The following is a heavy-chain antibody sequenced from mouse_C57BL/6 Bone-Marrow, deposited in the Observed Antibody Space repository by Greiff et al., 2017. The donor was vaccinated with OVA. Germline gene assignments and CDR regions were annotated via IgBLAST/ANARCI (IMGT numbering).Heavy chain of an antibody. Sequence: EVQLQQSGPELVKPGASVKISCKASGYSFTDYNMNWVKQSNGKSLEWIGVINPNYGTTSYNKKFKGKATLTVDQSSSTAYMQLNSLTSEDSAVYSCAFYYGSSYRYFDVWGTGTAVTVSS. D-gene: IGHD1-1*01. V-gene: IGHV1-39*01. CDR2: INPNYGTT. CDR3: AFYYGSSYRYFDV. J-gene: IGHJ1*03. CDR1: GYSFTDYN.